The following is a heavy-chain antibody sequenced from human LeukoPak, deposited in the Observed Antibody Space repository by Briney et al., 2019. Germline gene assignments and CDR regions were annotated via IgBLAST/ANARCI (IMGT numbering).Heavy chain of an antibody. Sequence: RGSLRLSCAASGFTFSSYAMSWVRQAPGKGLEWVSAISGSGGSTYYADSVKGRFTISRDNSKNTLYLQMNSLRAEDTAVYYCAKDVLRFLEWLFQALDYWGQGTLVTVSS. D-gene: IGHD3-3*01. CDR1: GFTFSSYA. V-gene: IGHV3-23*01. J-gene: IGHJ4*02. CDR2: ISGSGGST. CDR3: AKDVLRFLEWLFQALDY.